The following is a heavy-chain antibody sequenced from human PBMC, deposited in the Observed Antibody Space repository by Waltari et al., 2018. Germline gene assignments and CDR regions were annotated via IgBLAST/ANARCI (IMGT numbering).Heavy chain of an antibody. CDR3: TRWQSGSYALDWFDP. Sequence: EVQLVESGGGLVQPGRSLRLSCTASGFTFGDYAMSWFRQAPGKGLEWVGFIRSKAYGGTTEYAASVKGRFTISRDDSKSIAYLQMNSLKTEDTAVYYCTRWQSGSYALDWFDPWCQGTLVTVSS. J-gene: IGHJ5*02. D-gene: IGHD1-26*01. CDR2: IRSKAYGGTT. CDR1: GFTFGDYA. V-gene: IGHV3-49*03.